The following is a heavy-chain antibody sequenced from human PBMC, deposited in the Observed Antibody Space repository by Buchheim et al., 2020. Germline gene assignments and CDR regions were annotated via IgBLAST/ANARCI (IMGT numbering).Heavy chain of an antibody. CDR2: ISYSSSSI. Sequence: EVQLVESGGGLVQPGGSLRLSCAASGFAFSTYSMNWVRQAPGKGLEWVSYISYSSSSIYYADSVKGRFTISRDSAKNSLYLPMNSLRDEDTAVYYCARGRIITPDFGMDVWGQGTT. CDR1: GFAFSTYS. V-gene: IGHV3-48*02. CDR3: ARGRIITPDFGMDV. J-gene: IGHJ6*02. D-gene: IGHD3-16*01.